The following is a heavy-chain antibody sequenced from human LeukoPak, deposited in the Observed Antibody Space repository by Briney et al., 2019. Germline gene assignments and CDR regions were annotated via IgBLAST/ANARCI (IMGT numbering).Heavy chain of an antibody. D-gene: IGHD3-3*01. Sequence: SETLSLTCAVYGGSFSGYYWSWIRQPPGKGLEWIGSIYYSGSTYYNPSLKSRVTISVDTSKNQFSLKLSSVTAADTAVYYCARVSVLRFLEWLLPNWFDPWGQGTLVTVSS. CDR3: ARVSVLRFLEWLLPNWFDP. CDR1: GGSFSGYY. J-gene: IGHJ5*02. CDR2: IYYSGST. V-gene: IGHV4-34*01.